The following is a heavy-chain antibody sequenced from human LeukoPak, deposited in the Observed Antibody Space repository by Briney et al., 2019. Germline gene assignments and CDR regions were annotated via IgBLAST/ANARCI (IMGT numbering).Heavy chain of an antibody. CDR1: GFTFSSYA. D-gene: IGHD3-10*01. J-gene: IGHJ6*03. CDR3: ARWGVELWFGELLSNYYYYYMDV. V-gene: IGHV3-30*04. Sequence: GGSLRLSCAASGFTFSSYAMHWVRQAPGKGLEWVAVISYDGSNKYYADSVKGRFTISRDNSKNTLYLQMNSLRAEDTAVYYCARWGVELWFGELLSNYYYYYMDVWGKGTTVTVSS. CDR2: ISYDGSNK.